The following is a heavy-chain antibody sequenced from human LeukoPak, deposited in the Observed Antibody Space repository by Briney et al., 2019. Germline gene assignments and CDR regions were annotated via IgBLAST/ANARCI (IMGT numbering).Heavy chain of an antibody. CDR3: ARGSYYYDSKGLGDAFDI. V-gene: IGHV1-8*02. CDR2: MNPNSGNT. Sequence: ASVKVFCKASGGTFSSYAINWVRQDTGQGLEWMGWMNPNSGNTGYAQKFQGRVTMTRNTSISTAYMELSSLRSEDTAVYYCARGSYYYDSKGLGDAFDIWGQGTMVTVSS. J-gene: IGHJ3*02. CDR1: GGTFSSYA. D-gene: IGHD3-22*01.